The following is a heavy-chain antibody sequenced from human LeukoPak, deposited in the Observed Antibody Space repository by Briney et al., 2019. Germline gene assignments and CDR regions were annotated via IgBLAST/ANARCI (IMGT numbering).Heavy chain of an antibody. CDR2: IYYSGST. Sequence: KSSETLSLTCTISGGSISSYYWSWSRQPAGKGLEWIGYIYYSGSTNYNPSLKSRVTISVDTSKNQFSLKLSSVTAADTAVYYCARFLGSGYPDYWGQGTLVTVSS. CDR1: GGSISSYY. V-gene: IGHV4-59*01. CDR3: ARFLGSGYPDY. D-gene: IGHD3-22*01. J-gene: IGHJ4*02.